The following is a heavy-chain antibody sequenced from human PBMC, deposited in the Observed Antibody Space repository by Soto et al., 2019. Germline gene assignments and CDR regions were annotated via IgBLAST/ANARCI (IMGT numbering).Heavy chain of an antibody. V-gene: IGHV3-48*01. J-gene: IGHJ3*02. D-gene: IGHD3-22*01. CDR3: ARGGYYDSSGPFSDAFDI. CDR2: IRDNSSTK. CDR1: GLTFSSYS. Sequence: GGSLRLSCAASGLTFSSYSMNWVHQAPGKGLEWVSYIRDNSSTKCYADSVKGRFTVSRDNAKNSLYLQMNSLRAEDTAVYYCARGGYYDSSGPFSDAFDIWGQGTMVTVSS.